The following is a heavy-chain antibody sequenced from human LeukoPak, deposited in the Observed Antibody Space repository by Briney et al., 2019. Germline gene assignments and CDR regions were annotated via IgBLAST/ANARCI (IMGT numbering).Heavy chain of an antibody. CDR1: GFTFSSYA. Sequence: PGGSLRLSCAASGFTFSSYAMHWVRQAPGQSPEWIAHIGGSSGTLYYADSVKGRCVISRYNARNALSLHLSGLRGEDTAVYYCVREVGRRAVPMFDYWGQGILVTVSS. J-gene: IGHJ4*02. CDR2: IGGSSGTL. CDR3: VREVGRRAVPMFDY. V-gene: IGHV3-48*01. D-gene: IGHD1-26*01.